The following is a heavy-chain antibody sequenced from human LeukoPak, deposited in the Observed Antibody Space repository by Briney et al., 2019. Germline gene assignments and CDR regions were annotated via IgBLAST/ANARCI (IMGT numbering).Heavy chain of an antibody. Sequence: SETLSLTCAVHGYSLTNHYWIWIRQPPGKGLEWIAEVLHTGSTNCNPFFKSRVTVSVDMSKNQFFLNLTSVTAADTAVYYCARGPAAVHPWGRGILVTVSS. V-gene: IGHV4-34*12. CDR1: GYSLTNHY. J-gene: IGHJ5*02. CDR2: VLHTGST. CDR3: ARGPAAVHP. D-gene: IGHD6-13*01.